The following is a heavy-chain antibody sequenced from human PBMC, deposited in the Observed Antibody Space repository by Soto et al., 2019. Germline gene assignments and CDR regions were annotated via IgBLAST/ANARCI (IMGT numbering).Heavy chain of an antibody. J-gene: IGHJ4*02. V-gene: IGHV3-74*01. Sequence: EVQLVESGGGLVQPGGSLRLSCAASGFNFRNYWMHWVRQAPGKGLVWVSRIKYDESSTDYADSVYGRFIISRDNAKNTVYMQMNSLRSEDTAVYYCARGGWGAYYLDTWGQGTLVTVSS. CDR3: ARGGWGAYYLDT. D-gene: IGHD1-26*01. CDR2: IKYDESST. CDR1: GFNFRNYW.